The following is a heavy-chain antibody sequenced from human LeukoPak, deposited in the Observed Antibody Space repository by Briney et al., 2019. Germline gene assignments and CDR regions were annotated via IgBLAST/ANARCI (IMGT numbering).Heavy chain of an antibody. CDR3: ARGHNSNWDHCFDY. D-gene: IGHD6-13*01. V-gene: IGHV3-7*05. CDR2: IKQDGSEK. Sequence: GGSLRLSCAASGFTFNTYWMSWVRQAPGKGLEWVANIKQDGSEKYYVDSVRGQFTISRDNAKNSLYLQMNSLTAEDTAVYYCARGHNSNWDHCFDYWGQGTLVTVSS. CDR1: GFTFNTYW. J-gene: IGHJ4*02.